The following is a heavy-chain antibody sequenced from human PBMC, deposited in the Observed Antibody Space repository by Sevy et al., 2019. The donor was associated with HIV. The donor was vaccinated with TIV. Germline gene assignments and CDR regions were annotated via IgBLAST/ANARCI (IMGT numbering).Heavy chain of an antibody. J-gene: IGHJ5*02. Sequence: GGSLRLSCAASGFSFNLYAMTWVRQAPGKGLEWVSTFSVSGGSTYYADSVKGQFTISRDNSKNTLYLQMNSLRAEDTAVYYCAKDHDNNWFDPGAREPWSPSPQ. CDR1: GFSFNLYA. CDR3: AKDHDNNWFDP. D-gene: IGHD3-9*01. CDR2: FSVSGGST. V-gene: IGHV3-23*01.